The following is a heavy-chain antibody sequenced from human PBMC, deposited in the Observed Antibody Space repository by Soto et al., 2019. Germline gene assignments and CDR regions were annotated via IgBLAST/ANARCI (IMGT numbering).Heavy chain of an antibody. V-gene: IGHV4-59*11. D-gene: IGHD2-2*02. CDR3: ASESGFCGPRCYRNNWFDS. CDR1: GASISNHY. J-gene: IGHJ5*01. Sequence: QVELQESGPGLVKPSETLSLTCSVSGASISNHYWSWMRQSPGKGLEWIGLMSNTGIPTYNPSLQGRVNISPDTSNNRISLRLSSVTAADTAVYYCASESGFCGPRCYRNNWFDSWGQGILVTVSS. CDR2: MSNTGIP.